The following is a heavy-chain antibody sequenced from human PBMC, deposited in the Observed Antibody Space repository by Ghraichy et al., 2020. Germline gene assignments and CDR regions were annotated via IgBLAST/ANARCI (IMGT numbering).Heavy chain of an antibody. CDR3: ARDQVDAVGYYGMDV. Sequence: GGSLRLSCAASGFTFSSYGMHWVRQAPGKGLEWVAVIWYDGSNKYYADSVKGRFTISRDNSKNTLYLQMNSLRAEDTAVYYCARDQVDAVGYYGMDVWGQGTTVTVSS. J-gene: IGHJ6*02. CDR1: GFTFSSYG. V-gene: IGHV3-33*01. D-gene: IGHD4-23*01. CDR2: IWYDGSNK.